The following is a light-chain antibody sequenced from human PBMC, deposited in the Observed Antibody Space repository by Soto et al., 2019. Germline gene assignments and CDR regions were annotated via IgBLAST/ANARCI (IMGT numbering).Light chain of an antibody. V-gene: IGLV2-23*01. CDR1: SSDVGSSNF. CDR2: EAT. J-gene: IGLJ1*01. Sequence: QSALTQPASVSGSPRQSITISCTGGSSDVGSSNFVSWYQQHPGKAPKPIIYEATRRPSGVSGRFSGSKSGNTASLTISGLQAEDEADYYCCSFPGGTTLYLFGTGTKVTVL. CDR3: CSFPGGTTLYL.